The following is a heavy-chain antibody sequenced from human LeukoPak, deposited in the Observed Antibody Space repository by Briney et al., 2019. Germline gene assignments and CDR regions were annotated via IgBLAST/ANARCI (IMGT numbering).Heavy chain of an antibody. CDR2: ISGSGGST. CDR3: AKATILEWPRAYFDY. D-gene: IGHD3-3*01. J-gene: IGHJ4*02. Sequence: PGGSLRLSCAASGFTFSTYWMSWVRQAPGKGLEWVSAISGSGGSTYYADSVKGRFTISRDNSKNTLYLQMSSLRAEDTAVYYCAKATILEWPRAYFDYWGQGTLVTVSS. CDR1: GFTFSTYW. V-gene: IGHV3-23*01.